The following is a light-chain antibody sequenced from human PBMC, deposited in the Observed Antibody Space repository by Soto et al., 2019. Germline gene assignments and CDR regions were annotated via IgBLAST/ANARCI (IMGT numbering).Light chain of an antibody. CDR3: QQYNSYWT. Sequence: DIQMTQSPSTLSASVGDRVTITCRASQRISSWLAWYQQKPGKAPKLLIYKASSLESGVPSRISGSGSGTEFTVTISSPQPDDFATYYCQQYNSYWTFGQGTKVEIK. CDR1: QRISSW. V-gene: IGKV1-5*03. J-gene: IGKJ1*01. CDR2: KAS.